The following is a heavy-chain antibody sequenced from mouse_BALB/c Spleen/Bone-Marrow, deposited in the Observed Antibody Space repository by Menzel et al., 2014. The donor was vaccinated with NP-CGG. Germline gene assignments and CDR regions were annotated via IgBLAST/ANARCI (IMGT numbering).Heavy chain of an antibody. D-gene: IGHD1-1*01. CDR2: IHYSGTT. CDR1: GYSITSGYT. Sequence: VQLKESGPDLVKPSQSLSLTCTVTGYSITSGYTWHWIRQFPGDTLEWMGYIHYSGTTNYNPSLKSRISITRDTSKNQFFLQLNPVTTEDTATYYCAITTVVNAMDYWGQGTSVTVSS. V-gene: IGHV3-1*02. CDR3: AITTVVNAMDY. J-gene: IGHJ4*01.